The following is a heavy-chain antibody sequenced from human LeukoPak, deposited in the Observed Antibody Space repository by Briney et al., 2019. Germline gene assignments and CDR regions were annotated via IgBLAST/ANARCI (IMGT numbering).Heavy chain of an antibody. V-gene: IGHV3-74*01. CDR3: ATGAGSGNNRPPDVFDI. CDR2: INPDGSTT. Sequence: AGSLRLSCEVSGLTFSRYWMHWVRQPPGGGLVWVSRINPDGSTTKYADSVKGRFTISRDNAKNTLYLQMNSLGVEDTATYHCATGAGSGNNRPPDVFDIWGQGALVTVSS. CDR1: GLTFSRYW. J-gene: IGHJ3*02. D-gene: IGHD4-23*01.